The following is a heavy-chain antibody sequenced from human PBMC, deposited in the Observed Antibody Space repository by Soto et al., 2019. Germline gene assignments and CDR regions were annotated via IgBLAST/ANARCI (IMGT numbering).Heavy chain of an antibody. CDR1: GLTFRPDW. CDR3: AVYGYGVSAAAY. D-gene: IGHD4-17*01. Sequence: PGGSLRLSCAASGLTFRPDWLSWVRQAPGKGLEWVANINQGGSERYYVDSVRGRFTISRDNVENSLYLQLNSLRPEDTAVYYCAVYGYGVSAAAYWGQGTLVTVSS. J-gene: IGHJ4*02. CDR2: INQGGSER. V-gene: IGHV3-7*03.